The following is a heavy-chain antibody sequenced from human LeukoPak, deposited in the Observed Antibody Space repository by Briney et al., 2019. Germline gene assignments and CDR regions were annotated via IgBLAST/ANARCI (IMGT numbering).Heavy chain of an antibody. CDR3: TRLGTPDAFDI. CDR1: GFTFSGSA. V-gene: IGHV3-73*01. Sequence: GGSLRLSCAASGFTFSGSAMHWVRQASGKGLEWVGRIRSKANSYATAYAASVKRRFTTSRDDSKNTAYLQMNSLKTEDTAVYYCTRLGTPDAFDIWGQGTMVTVSS. CDR2: IRSKANSYAT. J-gene: IGHJ3*02.